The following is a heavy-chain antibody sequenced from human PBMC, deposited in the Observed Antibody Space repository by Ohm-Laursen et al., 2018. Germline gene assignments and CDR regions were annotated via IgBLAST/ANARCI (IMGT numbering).Heavy chain of an antibody. CDR1: GYSISSGYF. D-gene: IGHD6-19*01. CDR2: IYHSGST. CDR3: ARGFSGWWGRIDY. J-gene: IGHJ4*02. Sequence: TLSLTWAVSGYSISSGYFWGWIRQPPGKGLEWIGTIYHSGSTYYNPSLKSRVTISVDTSKNQFSLKLSSVTAADTAVYYCARGFSGWWGRIDYWGQGILVTVSS. V-gene: IGHV4-38-2*01.